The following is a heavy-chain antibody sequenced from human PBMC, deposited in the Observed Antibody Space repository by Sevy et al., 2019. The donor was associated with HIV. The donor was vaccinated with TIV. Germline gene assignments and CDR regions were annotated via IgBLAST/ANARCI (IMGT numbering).Heavy chain of an antibody. D-gene: IGHD3-22*01. CDR2: ISYTSTTI. Sequence: GGSLRLSCAVSGFTFNTYNMNWVRQAPGKGLEWVSYISYTSTTIYYADSVRGRFTISKDNGKNTLYQEKNRLRDEETDVYYGASSDANSGFGYYSIAMDFWGQGTSVTVSS. V-gene: IGHV3-48*02. CDR3: ASSDANSGFGYYSIAMDF. CDR1: GFTFNTYN. J-gene: IGHJ6*02.